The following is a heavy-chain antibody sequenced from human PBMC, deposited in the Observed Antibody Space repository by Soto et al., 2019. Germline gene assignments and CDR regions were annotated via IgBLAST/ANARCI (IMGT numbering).Heavy chain of an antibody. CDR1: GGTVASSHW. CDR2: VYHTGDT. D-gene: IGHD2-21*02. V-gene: IGHV4-4*01. J-gene: IGHJ5*02. CDR3: AREIVTAGGNNSLDP. Sequence: TETLSLTCGVSGGTVASSHWWSWVRQSPGRGLEWIGNVYHTGDTNFNPSLQSRVTFSVDKSNNQFSLRLTSVTAADTAVYFCAREIVTAGGNNSLDPWGPGPPVTVYS.